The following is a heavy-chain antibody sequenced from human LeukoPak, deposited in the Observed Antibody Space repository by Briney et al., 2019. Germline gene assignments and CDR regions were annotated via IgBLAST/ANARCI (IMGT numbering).Heavy chain of an antibody. V-gene: IGHV4-38-2*02. Sequence: SETLSLTCSVSGYSISSGYYWGWIRQPPGKGLEWIGSIYHSGSTLYNPSLRSRITISLDTSKNHFSLKLSSVTAADTAVYYCARVGDIVVVPAANYGMNVWGQGTTVTVSS. CDR1: GYSISSGYY. CDR3: ARVGDIVVVPAANYGMNV. D-gene: IGHD2-2*01. CDR2: IYHSGST. J-gene: IGHJ6*02.